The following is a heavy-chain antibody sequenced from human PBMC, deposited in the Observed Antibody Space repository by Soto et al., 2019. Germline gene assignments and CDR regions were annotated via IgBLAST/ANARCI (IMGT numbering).Heavy chain of an antibody. CDR2: IWSDGSNK. J-gene: IGHJ6*02. CDR3: ARDLTLRGANDHYYGRDV. V-gene: IGHV3-33*01. D-gene: IGHD1-26*01. Sequence: QAQLVESGGGVVQPGRSLRLSCAASGFIFSSYGMHWVRQAPGKGLEWVAVIWSDGSNKYYPDSVKGRFTISRDNSKNTLYLQMNSLRAEDTAIYYCARDLTLRGANDHYYGRDVWRLGTTVTVSS. CDR1: GFIFSSYG.